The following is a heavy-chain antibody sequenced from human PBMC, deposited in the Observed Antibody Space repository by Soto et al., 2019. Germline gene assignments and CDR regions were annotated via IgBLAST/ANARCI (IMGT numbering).Heavy chain of an antibody. V-gene: IGHV3-7*01. D-gene: IGHD2-8*01. CDR2: IKQDGSEK. CDR1: GFTFSSYW. CDR3: ARSNNGGWFEP. J-gene: IGHJ5*02. Sequence: PVGSLILSCSASGFTFSSYWMSWFRQAPGKGLEWVANIKQDGSEKYYVDSVKGRFTISRDNAKNSLYLQMNSLRAEDTAVYYCARSNNGGWFEPWGQGTLVTVSS.